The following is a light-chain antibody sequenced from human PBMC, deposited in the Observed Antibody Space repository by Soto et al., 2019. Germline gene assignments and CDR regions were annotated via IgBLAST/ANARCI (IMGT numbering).Light chain of an antibody. J-gene: IGLJ3*02. Sequence: QSVLTQPPSASGTPGQRVTISCSGSSSNIGSNTVNWYQQFPGTAPKLLIYNNNQWPSGVPDRFSGSKSDTSASLAITGLQSEDEAHYYCAAWDDSLNAGLFGGGTKVTVL. CDR3: AAWDDSLNAGL. V-gene: IGLV1-44*01. CDR1: SSNIGSNT. CDR2: NNN.